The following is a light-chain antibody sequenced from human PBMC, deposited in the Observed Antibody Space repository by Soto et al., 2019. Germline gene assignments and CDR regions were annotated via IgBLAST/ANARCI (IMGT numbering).Light chain of an antibody. V-gene: IGKV3-20*01. CDR2: AAS. CDR3: QLYGGSHMFS. Sequence: EIVLTQSPGTLSLSPGEGGTLSCRASQSISSSYLAWYQQKPGQSPRLLICAASSRATGIPDRFSGSGSGTDFTLTISRLEPEDFAVYYCQLYGGSHMFSFGQGTKLEIK. CDR1: QSISSSY. J-gene: IGKJ2*01.